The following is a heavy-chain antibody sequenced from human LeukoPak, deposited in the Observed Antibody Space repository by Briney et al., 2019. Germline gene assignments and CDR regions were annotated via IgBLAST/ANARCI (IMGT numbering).Heavy chain of an antibody. CDR1: GFTFNNYA. CDR2: TAGSGISK. D-gene: IGHD3-22*01. J-gene: IGHJ4*02. V-gene: IGHV3-23*01. Sequence: QTGGSLRLSCVASGFTFNNYAMSWVRQAPGRGLEWASSTAGSGISKDYADSVKGRFTISKDKSKNTLYLQMDNLRAEDTGVYFCARLPTSYYDSSGYHYDYWGQGTLVTVSS. CDR3: ARLPTSYYDSSGYHYDY.